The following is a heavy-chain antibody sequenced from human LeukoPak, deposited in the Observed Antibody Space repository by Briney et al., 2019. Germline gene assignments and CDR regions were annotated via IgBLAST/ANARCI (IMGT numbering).Heavy chain of an antibody. D-gene: IGHD6-19*01. V-gene: IGHV3-48*03. CDR1: GFTFSSYE. J-gene: IGHJ3*02. Sequence: GGSLRLSCAASGFTFSSYEMNWVRQAPGKGLEWVSYISSSGSTIYYADSVKGRFTISSDSAKNSLYLQMNSLRAEDTAVCYCARDGKQWLSEIDAFDIWGQGTMVTVSS. CDR2: ISSSGSTI. CDR3: ARDGKQWLSEIDAFDI.